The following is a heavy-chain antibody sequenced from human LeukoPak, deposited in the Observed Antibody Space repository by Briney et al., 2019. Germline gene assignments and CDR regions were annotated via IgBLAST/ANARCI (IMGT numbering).Heavy chain of an antibody. CDR3: ARDLLALTHIVVENAFDI. J-gene: IGHJ3*02. CDR2: TYYRSKWYN. CDR1: GDSVSSNSAA. V-gene: IGHV6-1*01. D-gene: IGHD2-21*01. Sequence: SQTLSLTCAISGDSVSSNSAAWNWIRQSPSRGLEWLGRTYYRSKWYNDYAVSVKSRITINPDTSKNQFSLQLNSVTPEDTAVYYCARDLLALTHIVVENAFDIWGQGTMVTVSS.